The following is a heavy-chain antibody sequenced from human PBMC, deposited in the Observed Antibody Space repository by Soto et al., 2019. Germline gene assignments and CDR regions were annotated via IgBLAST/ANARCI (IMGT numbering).Heavy chain of an antibody. V-gene: IGHV1-18*01. CDR3: AKNGQPPYYYYGLDV. D-gene: IGHD2-8*01. Sequence: ASVKVSCKASGYTFTRYGISWVRQAPGQGLEWMGWISGYNGDTNYAREFKGRVSMTIDTSTTTAYMELRSLTSDDTAVYYCAKNGQPPYYYYGLDVWGQGTKVTVSS. CDR1: GYTFTRYG. J-gene: IGHJ6*02. CDR2: ISGYNGDT.